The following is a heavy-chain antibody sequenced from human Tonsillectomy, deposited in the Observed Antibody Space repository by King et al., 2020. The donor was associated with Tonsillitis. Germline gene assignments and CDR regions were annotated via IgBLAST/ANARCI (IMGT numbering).Heavy chain of an antibody. V-gene: IGHV1-8*01. Sequence: VQLVQSGAEVKKPGASVMVSCKASGYTFTSYDIKWVRHATGQGLELMGWMNSNICNTGYAQKVQGRGTMTRNTSISTAYMELSSLRSEDTAVYYCAYQKAGFDYWGQGTLDTVSS. CDR3: AYQKAGFDY. CDR2: MNSNICNT. CDR1: GYTFTSYD. J-gene: IGHJ4*02.